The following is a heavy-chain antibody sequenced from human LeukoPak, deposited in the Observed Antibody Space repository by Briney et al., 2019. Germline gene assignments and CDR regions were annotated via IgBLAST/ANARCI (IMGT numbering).Heavy chain of an antibody. Sequence: ASVTVSCKASGYTFTGYYMHWVRQAPGQGLEWMGWINPNSGGTNYAQKFQGRVTMTRDTSISTAYMELSRLRSDDTAVYYCARDGSGGNWFDPWGQGTLVTVSS. CDR2: INPNSGGT. CDR3: ARDGSGGNWFDP. J-gene: IGHJ5*02. D-gene: IGHD3-10*01. CDR1: GYTFTGYY. V-gene: IGHV1-2*02.